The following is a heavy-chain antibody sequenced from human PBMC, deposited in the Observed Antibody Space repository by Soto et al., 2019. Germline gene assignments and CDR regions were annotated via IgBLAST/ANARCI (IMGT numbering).Heavy chain of an antibody. CDR2: ISYDGSNK. Sequence: GGALRRFSAASGFTVSSYGMHWGRQAPGKGLEWVAVISYDGSNKYYADSVKGRFTISRDNSKNTLYLRMNSLRAEDTAVYYCAKAAPVGATSGYFDYWGQGTLVTVSS. CDR1: GFTVSSYG. J-gene: IGHJ4*02. CDR3: AKAAPVGATSGYFDY. V-gene: IGHV3-30*18. D-gene: IGHD1-26*01.